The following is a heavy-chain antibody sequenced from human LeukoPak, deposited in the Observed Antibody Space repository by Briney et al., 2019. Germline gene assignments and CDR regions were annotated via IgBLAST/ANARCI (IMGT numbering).Heavy chain of an antibody. CDR2: FDPEDGET. D-gene: IGHD2-15*01. V-gene: IGHV1-24*01. J-gene: IGHJ3*02. CDR1: GYTLTELS. Sequence: ASVKVSCKVSGYTLTELSMHWVRQAPGKGLEWMGGFDPEDGETIYAQKFQGRVTMTEDTSTDTAYMELSSLRSEDTAVYYCATDRYCSGGSCYSGVTDAFDIWGQGTMVTVSS. CDR3: ATDRYCSGGSCYSGVTDAFDI.